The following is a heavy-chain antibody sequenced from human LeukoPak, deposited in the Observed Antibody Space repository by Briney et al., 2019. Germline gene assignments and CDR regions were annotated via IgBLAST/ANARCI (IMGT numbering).Heavy chain of an antibody. CDR3: ARHGPTSWFYDY. CDR1: GYSFTSYW. D-gene: IGHD3-10*01. V-gene: IGHV5-10-1*01. CDR2: IDPSDSYT. J-gene: IGHJ4*02. Sequence: GESLKISCKGSGYSFTSYWISWVRQMPGKGLEWMGRIDPSDSYTNYSPSSQGHVTISVDKSFSTAYLQWSSLKASDTAMYYCARHGPTSWFYDYWGQGPLITVSS.